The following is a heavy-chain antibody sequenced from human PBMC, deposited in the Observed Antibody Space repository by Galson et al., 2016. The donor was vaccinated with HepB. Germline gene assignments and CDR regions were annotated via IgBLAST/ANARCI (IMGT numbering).Heavy chain of an antibody. V-gene: IGHV3-30*03. Sequence: SLRLSCAASGFTFNTFGMHWVRQAPGKGLEWVALISFDGSSKYYVDSVKGRFTISRDNSKNTLFLQMNSLGVEDTAVYHCAREDSTIAAASFDYWGQGTLVTVSS. CDR1: GFTFNTFG. CDR3: AREDSTIAAASFDY. J-gene: IGHJ4*02. D-gene: IGHD6-13*01. CDR2: ISFDGSSK.